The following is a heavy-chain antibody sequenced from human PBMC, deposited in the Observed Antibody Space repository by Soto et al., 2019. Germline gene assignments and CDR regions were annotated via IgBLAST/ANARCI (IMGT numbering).Heavy chain of an antibody. V-gene: IGHV4-59*01. CDR1: GGSISSYY. D-gene: IGHD3-3*02. CDR2: IYYSGST. J-gene: IGHJ4*02. CDR3: ARQAAPISSPAWTFDY. Sequence: PSETLSLTCTVSGGSISSYYWSWIRQPPGKGLEWIGYIYYSGSTNYNPPLKSRVTISVDTSKSQFSLKLSSVTAADTAVYYCARQAAPISSPAWTFDYWGQGTLVTVSS.